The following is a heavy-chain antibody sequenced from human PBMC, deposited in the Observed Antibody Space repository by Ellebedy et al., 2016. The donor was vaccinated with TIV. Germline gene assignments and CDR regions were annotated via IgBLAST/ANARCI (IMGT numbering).Heavy chain of an antibody. D-gene: IGHD6-19*01. Sequence: AASVKVSCKASGYTFTGHYMHWVRQAPGHGPEWMGRNNPNSGGTNYAQTFQGRVTLTRDTSISTAYMELSWLRSDDTAVYYCAREWSSGGEREFDYWGQGTLVTVSS. CDR1: GYTFTGHY. V-gene: IGHV1-2*06. CDR3: AREWSSGGEREFDY. J-gene: IGHJ4*02. CDR2: NNPNSGGT.